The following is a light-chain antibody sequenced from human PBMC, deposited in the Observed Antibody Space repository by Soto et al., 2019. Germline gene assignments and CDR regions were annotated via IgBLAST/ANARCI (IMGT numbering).Light chain of an antibody. V-gene: IGLV2-11*01. CDR3: CSYAGTYSRV. Sequence: QSALTQPRSVSGSPGQSVTISCTGTSSDVGGYNYVSWYQHDPGKAPKLMIFDVSKRPSGVPNRFSGSKSGNTASLTISGLQAEYEADYYCCSYAGTYSRVFGGGTKVTVL. CDR2: DVS. J-gene: IGLJ3*02. CDR1: SSDVGGYNY.